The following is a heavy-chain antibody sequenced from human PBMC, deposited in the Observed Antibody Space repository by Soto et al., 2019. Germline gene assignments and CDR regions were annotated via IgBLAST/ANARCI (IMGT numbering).Heavy chain of an antibody. CDR2: IYPGDSDT. J-gene: IGHJ3*02. Sequence: LGESLKISCKGSGYSFTSYWIGWVRQMPGKGLEWMGIIYPGDSDTRYSPSFQGQVTISADKSISTAYLQWSSLKASDTAMYYWARLPTAQRTTGTTRAFDIWGQGTMVTVSS. CDR3: ARLPTAQRTTGTTRAFDI. D-gene: IGHD1-1*01. CDR1: GYSFTSYW. V-gene: IGHV5-51*01.